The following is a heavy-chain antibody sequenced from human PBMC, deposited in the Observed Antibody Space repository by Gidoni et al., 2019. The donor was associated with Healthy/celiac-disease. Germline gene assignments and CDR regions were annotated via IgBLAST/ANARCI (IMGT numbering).Heavy chain of an antibody. CDR1: GGSISSSSYY. Sequence: QLQLQESGPGLVKPSETLSLTCTVSGGSISSSSYYWGWIRQPPGKGLEWSGSIYYSGSTYYNPSLKSRVTISVDTSKNQFSLKLSSVTAADTAVYYCARQAGWPMGAFDIWGQGTMVTVSS. CDR2: IYYSGST. CDR3: ARQAGWPMGAFDI. D-gene: IGHD2-15*01. V-gene: IGHV4-39*01. J-gene: IGHJ3*02.